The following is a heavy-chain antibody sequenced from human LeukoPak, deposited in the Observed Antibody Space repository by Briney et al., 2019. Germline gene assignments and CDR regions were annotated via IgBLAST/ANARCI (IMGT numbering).Heavy chain of an antibody. V-gene: IGHV3-74*01. CDR1: GFTFNTYW. CDR3: AKQLGYCSDGSCYFPY. CDR2: VNEDGSET. D-gene: IGHD2-15*01. Sequence: GGSLRLSCVGSGFTFNTYWIHWVRQAPGKGLVWVSRVNEDGSETNYADSVKGRFTISRDNSKSTLCLQMNSLRAEDTAVYYCAKQLGYCSDGSCYFPYWGQGTLVTVSS. J-gene: IGHJ4*02.